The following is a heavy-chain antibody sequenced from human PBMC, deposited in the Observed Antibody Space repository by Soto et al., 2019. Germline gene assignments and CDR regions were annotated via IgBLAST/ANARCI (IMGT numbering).Heavy chain of an antibody. CDR1: AGSISSGGFY. CDR3: ARTGTTSAGHFDY. V-gene: IGHV4-31*03. CDR2: FFNSGST. D-gene: IGHD1-7*01. J-gene: IGHJ4*02. Sequence: PSETLSLTCTVSAGSISSGGFYWSWIRQHRGKGLDWIGYFFNSGSTHYNPSLKSRVTISGDTAKNQFSLSLNSVTAADTAVYYCARTGTTSAGHFDYWGQGTLVTAPQ.